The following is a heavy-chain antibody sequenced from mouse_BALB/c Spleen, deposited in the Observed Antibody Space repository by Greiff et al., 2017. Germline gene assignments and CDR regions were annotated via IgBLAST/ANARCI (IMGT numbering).Heavy chain of an antibody. CDR2: IWAGGST. CDR3: AKKDARQWFAY. CDR1: GFSLTSYG. Sequence: QVQLKESGPGLVAPSQSLSITCTVSGFSLTSYGVHWVRQPPGKGLEWLGVIWAGGSTNYNSALMSRLSISTDNSKSQVFLKMNSLQTDDTAVYYCAKKDARQWFAYWGQGTRVTVSA. V-gene: IGHV2-9*02. D-gene: IGHD6-1*01. J-gene: IGHJ3*01.